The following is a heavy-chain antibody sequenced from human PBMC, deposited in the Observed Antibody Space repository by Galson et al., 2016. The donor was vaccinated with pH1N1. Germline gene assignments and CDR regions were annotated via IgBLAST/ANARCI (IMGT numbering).Heavy chain of an antibody. J-gene: IGHJ4*02. V-gene: IGHV3-74*01. CDR2: INSDSSIT. CDR1: GFTFSDYW. D-gene: IGHD3-22*01. Sequence: SLRLSCAASGFTFSDYWMHWVRQAPGKGLVWVSRINSDSSITNYVDSVKGRFTISRDNAKNTLYLQMNSLRAEDTAVYFCARGYFDSSAFYFGDFWGQGTLVTVSS. CDR3: ARGYFDSSAFYFGDF.